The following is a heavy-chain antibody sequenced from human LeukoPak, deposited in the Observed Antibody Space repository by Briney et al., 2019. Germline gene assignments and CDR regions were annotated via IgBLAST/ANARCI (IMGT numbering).Heavy chain of an antibody. Sequence: VASVKVSRKASGDTFTSYAISWVRQAPGQGLEWMGRIIPILGITNYAQKFQGRVTITADKSTSTAYMEMSSLRSEDTAVYYCAGAYYGSGETLDYWGQGTLVTVSS. V-gene: IGHV1-69*04. CDR2: IIPILGIT. CDR1: GDTFTSYA. CDR3: AGAYYGSGETLDY. J-gene: IGHJ4*02. D-gene: IGHD3-10*01.